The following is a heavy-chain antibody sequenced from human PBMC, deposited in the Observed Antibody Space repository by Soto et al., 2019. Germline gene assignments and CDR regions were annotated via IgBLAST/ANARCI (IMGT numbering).Heavy chain of an antibody. CDR3: ASYIQTTGFDY. CDR2: VSFDGSNI. D-gene: IGHD4-17*01. J-gene: IGHJ4*02. Sequence: QIQLVESGGGVVRPGRSLRLSCATSGFTFSRFVMHWVRQAPGKGLEWVAVVSFDGSNIYYADSVKGRFTISRDNSNNTLFLQMTRLRIEDTAVYYCASYIQTTGFDYWGQGTLVTVSS. V-gene: IGHV3-30-3*01. CDR1: GFTFSRFV.